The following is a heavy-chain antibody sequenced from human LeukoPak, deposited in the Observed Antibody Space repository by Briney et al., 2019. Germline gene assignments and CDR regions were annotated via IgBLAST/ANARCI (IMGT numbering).Heavy chain of an antibody. Sequence: PSETLSLTCTVSGGSISSGGYYWSWIRQHPGKGLEWIGYIYYSGSTYYNPSLKGRVTISVDTSKNQFSLKLSSVTAADTAVYYCAGAGIPYYSDSSGYYYWGQGTLVTVSS. V-gene: IGHV4-31*03. D-gene: IGHD3-22*01. CDR2: IYYSGST. CDR1: GGSISSGGYY. CDR3: AGAGIPYYSDSSGYYY. J-gene: IGHJ4*02.